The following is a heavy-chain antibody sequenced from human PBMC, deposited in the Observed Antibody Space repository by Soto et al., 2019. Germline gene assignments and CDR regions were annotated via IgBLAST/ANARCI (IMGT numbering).Heavy chain of an antibody. V-gene: IGHV3-64*01. J-gene: IGHJ6*02. CDR1: GFTFSNYA. CDR2: ISGNGDTT. CDR3: AGAGRADV. Sequence: EVQLVESGGGLVQPGGALRLSCVASGFTFSNYAMHWVRQPPGKGLECVSVISGNGDTTYYANSVKDRFTISRDNSKDTLYLQMGSLRAGDLAVYYCAGAGRADVWGQGTTVAVSS.